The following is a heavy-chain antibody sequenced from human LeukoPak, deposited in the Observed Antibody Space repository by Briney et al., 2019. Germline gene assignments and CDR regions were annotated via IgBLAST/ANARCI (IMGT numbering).Heavy chain of an antibody. J-gene: IGHJ4*02. Sequence: SETLCLTCTVSGGSISSYYWSWIRQPPGKGLEWIGYIYYSGSTNYNPSLKSRVTISVDTSKNQFSLKLSSVTAADTAVYYCARGLRYYDSSGYFGLFDYWGQGTLVTVSS. V-gene: IGHV4-59*01. CDR2: IYYSGST. D-gene: IGHD3-22*01. CDR1: GGSISSYY. CDR3: ARGLRYYDSSGYFGLFDY.